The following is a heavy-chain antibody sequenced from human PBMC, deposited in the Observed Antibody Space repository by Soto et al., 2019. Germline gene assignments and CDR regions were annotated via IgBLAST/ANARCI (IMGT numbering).Heavy chain of an antibody. CDR3: ARRQLGYYYGMDV. CDR1: GYSFTCYW. V-gene: IGHV5-51*01. CDR2: IYPGDSDT. J-gene: IGHJ6*02. Sequence: PGESLKISCKGSGYSFTCYWIAWVRQMPGKGLEWMGIIYPGDSDTRYSPSFQGQVTISADKSISTAYLQWSSLKASHTAMYYCARRQLGYYYGMDVWGQGTTVTVSS. D-gene: IGHD1-1*01.